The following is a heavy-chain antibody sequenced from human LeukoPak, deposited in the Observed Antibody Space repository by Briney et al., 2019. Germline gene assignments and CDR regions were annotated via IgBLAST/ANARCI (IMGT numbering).Heavy chain of an antibody. J-gene: IGHJ4*02. CDR1: GFTLTNYW. D-gene: IGHD2-15*01. CDR3: AKWTVISGYYHIDY. CDR2: IKEDGSVK. V-gene: IGHV3-7*01. Sequence: GGSLRLSCAASGFTLTNYWMTWVRQAPGKGLEWVANIKEDGSVKYYMDSVKGRFTISRDNAKNSQYLQMNSLRAEDTAVYYCAKWTVISGYYHIDYWGQGTLVTVSS.